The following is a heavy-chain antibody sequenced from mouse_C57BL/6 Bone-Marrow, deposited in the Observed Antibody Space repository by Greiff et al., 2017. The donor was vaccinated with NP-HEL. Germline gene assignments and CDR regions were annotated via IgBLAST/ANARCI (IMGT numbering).Heavy chain of an antibody. D-gene: IGHD1-1*01. Sequence: VKLVESGPELVKPGASVKLSCKASGYTFTSYDINWVKQRPGQGLEWIGWIYPRDGSTKYNEKFKGKATLTVDTSSSTAYMELHSLTSEDAAVYFCATGEFYYYGSSWYFDVWGTGTTVTVSS. V-gene: IGHV1-85*01. CDR1: GYTFTSYD. J-gene: IGHJ1*03. CDR2: IYPRDGST. CDR3: ATGEFYYYGSSWYFDV.